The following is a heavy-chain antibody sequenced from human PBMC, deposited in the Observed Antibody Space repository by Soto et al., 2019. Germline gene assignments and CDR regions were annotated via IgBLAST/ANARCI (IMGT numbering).Heavy chain of an antibody. J-gene: IGHJ4*02. CDR3: ARGRPMVPTRFDY. CDR2: IIPIFGTA. Sequence: ASVKVSCKASGGTFSSYAISWVRQAPGQGLEWMGGIIPIFGTANYAQKFQGRVTITADESTSTAYMELSSLRSEDTAVYYCARGRPMVPTRFDYWGQGTLVTVS. V-gene: IGHV1-69*13. D-gene: IGHD3-10*01. CDR1: GGTFSSYA.